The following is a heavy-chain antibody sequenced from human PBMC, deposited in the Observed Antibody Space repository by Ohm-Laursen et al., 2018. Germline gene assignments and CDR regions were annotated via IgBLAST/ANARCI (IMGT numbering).Heavy chain of an antibody. CDR3: AKDRGSDWYFDV. CDR1: GFTFSDYY. J-gene: IGHJ2*01. Sequence: SLRLSCAASGFTFSDYYVSWIRQAPGKGLEWVSYISSSGSTIYYADSVKGRFTISRDNPKSTLYLQMNSLRSEDTAVYYCAKDRGSDWYFDVWGRGTLVTVSS. V-gene: IGHV3-11*04. CDR2: ISSSGSTI. D-gene: IGHD3-10*01.